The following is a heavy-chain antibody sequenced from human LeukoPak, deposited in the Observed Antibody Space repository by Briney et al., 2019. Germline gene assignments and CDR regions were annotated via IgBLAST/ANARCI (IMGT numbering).Heavy chain of an antibody. J-gene: IGHJ4*02. CDR2: IYYSGST. Sequence: SETLSLTCTVSGGSISSYYWSWIRQPPGKGLEWIGYIYYSGSTNYNPYLKTRVTISVDTSKNQFSLKLSSVTAADTAVYYCARMSPRATKASFDYWGQGTLVTVSS. CDR1: GGSISSYY. D-gene: IGHD1-26*01. V-gene: IGHV4-59*01. CDR3: ARMSPRATKASFDY.